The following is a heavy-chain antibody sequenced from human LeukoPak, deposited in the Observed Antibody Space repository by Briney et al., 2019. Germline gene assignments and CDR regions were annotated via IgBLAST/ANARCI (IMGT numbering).Heavy chain of an antibody. Sequence: GGSLRLSCAASGFTVSSNYMSWVRQAPGKGLEWVSVIYSGGSTYYADSVKGRFTISRDNSKNTLYLQMNSLRAEDTAVYYCASSNLYDSSGYAFDYWGRGTLVTVSS. CDR1: GFTVSSNY. J-gene: IGHJ4*02. D-gene: IGHD3-22*01. CDR2: IYSGGST. CDR3: ASSNLYDSSGYAFDY. V-gene: IGHV3-53*01.